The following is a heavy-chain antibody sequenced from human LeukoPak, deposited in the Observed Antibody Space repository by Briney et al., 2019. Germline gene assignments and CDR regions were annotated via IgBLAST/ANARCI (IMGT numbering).Heavy chain of an antibody. V-gene: IGHV3-21*01. CDR2: INSSSSYI. Sequence: GGSLRLSCAASGFTFSSYSMNWVRQAPGKGLEWVSSINSSSSYIYYADSVKGRFTISRDNAKNSLYLQMNSLRAEDTAVYYCARDQESGVQLWLEDYWGQGTLVTVSS. J-gene: IGHJ4*02. CDR1: GFTFSSYS. CDR3: ARDQESGVQLWLEDY. D-gene: IGHD5-18*01.